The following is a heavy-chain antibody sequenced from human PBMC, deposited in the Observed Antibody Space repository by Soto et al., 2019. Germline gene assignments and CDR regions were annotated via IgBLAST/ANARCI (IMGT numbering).Heavy chain of an antibody. J-gene: IGHJ6*02. Sequence: ASVKVSCKASGYTFTGYYMHWVRQAPGQGLEWMGWINPNSGGTNYAQKFQGWVTMTRDTSISTAYMELSRLRSDDTAVYYCARPIRIAGDYYGMDVWGQGTTVTVSS. CDR1: GYTFTGYY. D-gene: IGHD6-13*01. CDR2: INPNSGGT. CDR3: ARPIRIAGDYYGMDV. V-gene: IGHV1-2*04.